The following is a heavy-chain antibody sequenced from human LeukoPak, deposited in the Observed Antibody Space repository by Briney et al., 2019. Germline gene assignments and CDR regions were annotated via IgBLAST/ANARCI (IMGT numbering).Heavy chain of an antibody. D-gene: IGHD4-17*01. CDR2: INDRGRT. CDR3: ARDPTTVTSLPYYFDF. J-gene: IGHJ4*02. CDR1: GGSFSCYH. V-gene: IGHV4-34*01. Sequence: SETLSLTCAVHGGSFSCYHWNWIRQSPSKGLEWIGEINDRGRTNYNPSLESRVTLSVDTSKKEFSLKLSAVTAADTVVYYCARDPTTVTSLPYYFDFWGQGTLVSVSS.